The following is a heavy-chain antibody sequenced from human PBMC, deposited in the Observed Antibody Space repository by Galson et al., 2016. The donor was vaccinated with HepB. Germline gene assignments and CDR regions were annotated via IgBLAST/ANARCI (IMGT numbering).Heavy chain of an antibody. Sequence: SLRLSCAASGFTLNNYAMHWVRQAPGKGLEYVSVIYSKGNSTYFPDSLRGRFTISRDKSKNTLYLQMTSLRAEDTAVYYCVSDISGLAEWGQGTLVTVSS. V-gene: IGHV3-64D*09. CDR2: IYSKGNST. CDR1: GFTLNNYA. CDR3: VSDISGLAE. D-gene: IGHD5-12*01. J-gene: IGHJ1*01.